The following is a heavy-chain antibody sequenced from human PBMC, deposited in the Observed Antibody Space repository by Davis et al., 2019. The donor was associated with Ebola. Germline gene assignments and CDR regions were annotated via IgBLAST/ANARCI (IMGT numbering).Heavy chain of an antibody. Sequence: GESLKISCAASGFTFSTYTMTWVRQAPGKGLEWVAVISYDGSNKYYADSVKGRFTISRDNSKNTLYLQMNSLRAEDTAVYYCAKGGGPTNWGQGTLVTVSS. CDR1: GFTFSTYT. CDR3: AKGGGPTN. V-gene: IGHV3-30*18. CDR2: ISYDGSNK. J-gene: IGHJ4*02. D-gene: IGHD1/OR15-1a*01.